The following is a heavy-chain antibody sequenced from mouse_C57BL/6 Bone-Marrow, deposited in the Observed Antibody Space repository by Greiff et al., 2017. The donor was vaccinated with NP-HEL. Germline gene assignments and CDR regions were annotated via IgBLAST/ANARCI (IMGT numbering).Heavy chain of an antibody. D-gene: IGHD2-4*01. CDR3: EKREAIYYDYDVGFAY. Sequence: QVQLQQPGAELVKPGASVKMSCKASGYTFTSYWITWVKQRPGQGLEWIGDIYPGSGSTNYNEKFKSKATLTVDTSSSTAYMQLSSLTSEDSAVYYCEKREAIYYDYDVGFAYWGQGTLVTVSA. V-gene: IGHV1-55*01. CDR2: IYPGSGST. CDR1: GYTFTSYW. J-gene: IGHJ3*01.